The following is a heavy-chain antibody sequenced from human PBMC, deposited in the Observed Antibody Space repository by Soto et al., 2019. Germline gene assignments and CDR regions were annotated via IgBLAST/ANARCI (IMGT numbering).Heavy chain of an antibody. CDR2: ISPDGSDV. Sequence: GGSLRLSCAASGFPFTNYWMNWVRQTPGKGLMWVSRISPDGSDVGYADSVEGRFTVSRDNAKNTLYLQMHSLRSDDTAVYYCARDKGPVYSSGRIGYYLDYWGQGTRVTVSS. J-gene: IGHJ4*02. CDR3: ARDKGPVYSSGRIGYYLDY. CDR1: GFPFTNYW. D-gene: IGHD6-19*01. V-gene: IGHV3-74*01.